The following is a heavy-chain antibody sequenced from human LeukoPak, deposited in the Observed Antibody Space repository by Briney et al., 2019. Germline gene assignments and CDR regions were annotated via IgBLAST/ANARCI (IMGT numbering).Heavy chain of an antibody. CDR2: IYYSGST. CDR3: ARQSSGWYEFDY. D-gene: IGHD6-19*01. J-gene: IGHJ4*02. CDR1: GGSISSYH. V-gene: IGHV4-59*08. Sequence: SETLSLTCTVSGGSISSYHWSWIRQPPGKGLEWIGYIYYSGSTNYNPSLKSRVTISVDTSKNQFSLKLSSVTAADTAVYYCARQSSGWYEFDYWGQGTLVAVSS.